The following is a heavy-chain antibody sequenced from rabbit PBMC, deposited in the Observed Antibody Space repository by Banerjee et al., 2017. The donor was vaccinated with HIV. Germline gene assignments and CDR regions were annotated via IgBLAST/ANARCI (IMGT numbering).Heavy chain of an antibody. CDR3: ARAWNL. D-gene: IGHD3-1*01. V-gene: IGHV1S47*01. CDR2: IYTGDGST. J-gene: IGHJ4*01. Sequence: QEQLVESGGGLVQPEGSLTLTCKASGFSFSSGYWISWVRQAPGKGLEWIGCIYTGDGSTYYASWVNGRFTISRNTNQNTVTLQVTSLTAADTATYFCARAWNLWGPGTLVTVS. CDR1: GFSFSSGYW.